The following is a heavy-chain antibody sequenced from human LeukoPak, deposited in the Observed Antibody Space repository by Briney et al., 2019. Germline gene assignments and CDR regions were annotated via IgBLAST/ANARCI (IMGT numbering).Heavy chain of an antibody. J-gene: IGHJ3*02. CDR3: ARRPRYSYGFSHDAFDI. V-gene: IGHV5-51*01. CDR2: IYPGDSDT. CDR1: GYSFTSYW. Sequence: GESLKISCKGSGYSFTSYWIGWVRQLPGKGLEWMGIIYPGDSDTRYGPSFQGQVTISADKSISTAYLQWSSLKASDTAMYYCARRPRYSYGFSHDAFDIWGQGTMVTVSS. D-gene: IGHD5-18*01.